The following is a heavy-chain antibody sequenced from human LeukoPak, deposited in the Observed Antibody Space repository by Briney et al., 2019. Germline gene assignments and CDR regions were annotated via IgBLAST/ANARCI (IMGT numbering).Heavy chain of an antibody. CDR3: ARDPGGLPETFDS. Sequence: GGSLRLSCAASGFTFGSYSMSWVRHAPGEGVEWVSGINWNGGSTVYADSVKGRFTISRDNAKNSLYLQMNSLRAEDTALYYCARDPGGLPETFDSWGPGNLVTVSS. V-gene: IGHV3-20*04. D-gene: IGHD5-18*01. CDR1: GFTFGSYS. CDR2: INWNGGST. J-gene: IGHJ4*01.